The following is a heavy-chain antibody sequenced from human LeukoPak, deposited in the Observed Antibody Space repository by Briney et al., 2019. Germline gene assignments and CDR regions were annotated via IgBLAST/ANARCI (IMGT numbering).Heavy chain of an antibody. V-gene: IGHV3-11*04. CDR1: GFTFSDYY. J-gene: IGHJ4*02. CDR3: ARAQYYYGSGSYDYFDY. D-gene: IGHD3-10*01. CDR2: ISSSGSII. Sequence: GGSLRLSCAASGFTFSDYYMSWIRQAPGKGLEWASYISSSGSIIHYADSVKGRFTISRDNAKNSLYLQMNSLRAEDTAVYYCARAQYYYGSGSYDYFDYWGQGTLVTVSS.